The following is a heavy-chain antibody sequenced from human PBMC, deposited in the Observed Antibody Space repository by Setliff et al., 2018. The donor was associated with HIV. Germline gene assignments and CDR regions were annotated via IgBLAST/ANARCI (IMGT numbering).Heavy chain of an antibody. CDR3: ARGTFFGVVIGNYYMDV. D-gene: IGHD3-3*01. CDR1: GFSLSNARMG. V-gene: IGHV2-26*01. Sequence: ASGPTLVNPPETLTLTCTVSGFSLSNARMGVSWVRQPPGKALEWLAHIFSNDEKSYSTSLKSRLTISKDTSKSQVVLTMTNMDPVDTATYYCARGTFFGVVIGNYYMDVWGKGTTVTVSS. CDR2: IFSNDEK. J-gene: IGHJ6*03.